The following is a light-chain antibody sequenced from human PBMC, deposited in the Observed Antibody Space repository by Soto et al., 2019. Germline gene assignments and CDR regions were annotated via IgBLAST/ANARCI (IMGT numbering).Light chain of an antibody. CDR1: QSVSSN. J-gene: IGKJ2*01. V-gene: IGKV3-15*01. Sequence: EIVMTQSPATLSVSPGERVTLSCRASQSVSSNLAWYQQKPGQAPRLLIYGASTRATGIPARFSGSGSGIEFTLTISSLQSEDFAVYYCQQYAGSPTFGQGTKLEIK. CDR3: QQYAGSPT. CDR2: GAS.